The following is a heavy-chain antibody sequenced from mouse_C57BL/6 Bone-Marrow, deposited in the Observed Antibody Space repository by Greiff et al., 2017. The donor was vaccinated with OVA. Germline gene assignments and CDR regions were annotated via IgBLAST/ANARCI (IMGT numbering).Heavy chain of an antibody. CDR2: ISSGGSYT. CDR1: GFTFSSYG. J-gene: IGHJ4*01. V-gene: IGHV5-6*01. Sequence: EVMLVESGGDLVKPGGSLKLSCAASGFTFSSYGMSWVRQTPDKRLEWVATISSGGSYTYYPDSVKGRFTISTDNAKNTLYLQMSSLKSEDTAMYYCARHKIGGDAMDCWGQGASVTFS. CDR3: ARHKIGGDAMDC.